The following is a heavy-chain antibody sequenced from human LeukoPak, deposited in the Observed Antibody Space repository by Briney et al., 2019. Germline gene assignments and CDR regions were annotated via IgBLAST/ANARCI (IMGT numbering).Heavy chain of an antibody. CDR3: ARGLYYIDV. CDR2: ISGSTSVI. V-gene: IGHV3-48*01. Sequence: GGSLRLSCAASGFTFSTHTMAWVRQAPGKGLEWVSYISGSTSVIYYADSVKGRFTIPRDNAKNSLCLQMNSLRTEDTAIYYCARGLYYIDVWGNGTAVTVS. J-gene: IGHJ6*03. CDR1: GFTFSTHT.